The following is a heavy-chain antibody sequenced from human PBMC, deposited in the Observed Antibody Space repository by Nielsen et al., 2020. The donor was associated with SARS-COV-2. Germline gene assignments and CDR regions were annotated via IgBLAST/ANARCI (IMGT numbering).Heavy chain of an antibody. CDR1: GGSISSGGYY. J-gene: IGHJ6*02. Sequence: SETLSLTCTVSGGSISSGGYYWSWIRQHPGKGLEWIGYIYYSGNTCYNPSLKSRVTISADTSKNQFSLKLSSVTAADTAVYYCSSSRSDILTYYYGMDVWGQGTTVTVSS. V-gene: IGHV4-31*03. CDR2: IYYSGNT. CDR3: SSSRSDILTYYYGMDV. D-gene: IGHD3-9*01.